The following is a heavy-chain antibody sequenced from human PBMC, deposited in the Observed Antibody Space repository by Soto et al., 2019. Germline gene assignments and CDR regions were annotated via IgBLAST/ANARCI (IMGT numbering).Heavy chain of an antibody. J-gene: IGHJ6*02. CDR1: GITLNNSG. Sequence: QVQLVESGGGVVQPGRSLRLSCRVSGITLNNSGIHWVRQAPGKGLEWMAVISHDGSEQYYADSIKGRLNIARDNSKNTVNLQMNGLRGEDTAIYYWVKDRVPGAYGHYYGMDVWGQGTTVTVSS. D-gene: IGHD5-12*01. CDR3: VKDRVPGAYGHYYGMDV. V-gene: IGHV3-30*18. CDR2: ISHDGSEQ.